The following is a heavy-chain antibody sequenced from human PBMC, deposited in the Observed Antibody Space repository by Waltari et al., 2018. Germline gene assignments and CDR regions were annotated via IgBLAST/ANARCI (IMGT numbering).Heavy chain of an antibody. Sequence: QVVLVQSGAEVKKPGASVKVSCKESGNIIINYYLHWVRQAPGQGPEWMGWVNPDTGNANYAHKFRGRVTMTWDTSSNTAFMDLSDLKSDDTAVYYCVRDRTTVAARPGDYWGQGTLVTVSS. V-gene: IGHV1-2*07. CDR1: GNIIINYY. J-gene: IGHJ4*02. D-gene: IGHD6-6*01. CDR2: VNPDTGNA. CDR3: VRDRTTVAARPGDY.